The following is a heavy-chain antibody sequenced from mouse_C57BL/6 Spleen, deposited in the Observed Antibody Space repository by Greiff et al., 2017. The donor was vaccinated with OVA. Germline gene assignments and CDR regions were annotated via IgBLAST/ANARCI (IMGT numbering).Heavy chain of an antibody. Sequence: EVQLVESGGGLVKPGGSLKLSCAASGFTFSSYAMSWVRQTPEKRLEWVATISDGGSYTYYPDNVKGRFTISRDNAKNNLYLQMSHRKSEDTAMYYCAREYSNYVRGYFDVWGTGTTVTVSS. J-gene: IGHJ1*03. CDR2: ISDGGSYT. D-gene: IGHD2-5*01. V-gene: IGHV5-4*01. CDR3: AREYSNYVRGYFDV. CDR1: GFTFSSYA.